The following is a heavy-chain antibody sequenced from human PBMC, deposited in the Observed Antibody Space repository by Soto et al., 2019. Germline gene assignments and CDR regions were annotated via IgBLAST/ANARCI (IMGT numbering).Heavy chain of an antibody. Sequence: EVPLVESGGGLVQPGGSLRLSCAASGFTFSSYEMNWVRQAPGKGLEWVSYISSSGSTIYYADSVKGRFTISRDNAKNSLYLQMNSLRAEDTAVYYCARVGGSSGYYAVTGFDYWGQGTLVTVSS. V-gene: IGHV3-48*03. J-gene: IGHJ4*02. CDR3: ARVGGSSGYYAVTGFDY. D-gene: IGHD3-22*01. CDR2: ISSSGSTI. CDR1: GFTFSSYE.